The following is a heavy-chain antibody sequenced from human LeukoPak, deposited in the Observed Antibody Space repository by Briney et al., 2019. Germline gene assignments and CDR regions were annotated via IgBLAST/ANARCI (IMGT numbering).Heavy chain of an antibody. CDR3: AKDNWNYFRYFDY. CDR2: ISGSGGST. V-gene: IGHV3-23*01. CDR1: GFTFSSYG. J-gene: IGHJ4*02. D-gene: IGHD1-7*01. Sequence: GGSLRLSCAASGFTFSSYGMHWVRQAPGKGLEWVSAISGSGGSTYYADSVKGRFTISRDNSKNTLYLQMNSLRAEDTAVYYCAKDNWNYFRYFDYWGQGTLVTVSS.